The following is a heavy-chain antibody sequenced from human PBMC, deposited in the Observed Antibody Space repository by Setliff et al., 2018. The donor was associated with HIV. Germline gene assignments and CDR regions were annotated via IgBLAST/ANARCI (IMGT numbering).Heavy chain of an antibody. J-gene: IGHJ4*02. D-gene: IGHD3-10*01. CDR1: GFTFSSYA. CDR2: ISSSGGST. CDR3: TRDSPGVFDFDY. Sequence: PGGSLRLSCAASGFTFSSYAMSWVRQAPGKGLDWVSAISSSGGSTYYADSVKGRFTISRDNSKNTLYLQINSLRVEDTAMYYCTRDSPGVFDFDYWGQGTLVTVSS. V-gene: IGHV3-23*01.